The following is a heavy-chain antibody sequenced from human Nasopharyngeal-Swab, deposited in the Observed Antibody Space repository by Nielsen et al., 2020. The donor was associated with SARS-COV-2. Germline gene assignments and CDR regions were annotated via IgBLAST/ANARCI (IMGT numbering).Heavy chain of an antibody. CDR2: IKQDGSET. D-gene: IGHD2-2*01. CDR3: ARVPRYYYMDV. Sequence: GESLKISCAASGFTFSSYWMSWVRQAPGKGLEWVAIIKQDGSETYYVDSVKGRFTIFRDNAKNSLYLQMNSLRAEDTAVYYCARVPRYYYMDVWGKGTTVTVSS. V-gene: IGHV3-7*01. J-gene: IGHJ6*03. CDR1: GFTFSSYW.